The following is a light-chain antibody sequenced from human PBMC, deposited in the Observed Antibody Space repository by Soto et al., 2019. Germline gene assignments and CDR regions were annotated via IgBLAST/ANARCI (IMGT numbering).Light chain of an antibody. CDR2: DVS. V-gene: IGLV2-11*01. CDR3: CSYAGDLAL. J-gene: IGLJ2*01. Sequence: QSVLTQPRSVSGSPGQSVTISCTGTSSDVGGYDFVSWYQQHPGKAPKLMISDVSKRPSGVPDRFSGSKSGNTASLTISGLQVEDEADYYCCSYAGDLALFGGGTKVTVL. CDR1: SSDVGGYDF.